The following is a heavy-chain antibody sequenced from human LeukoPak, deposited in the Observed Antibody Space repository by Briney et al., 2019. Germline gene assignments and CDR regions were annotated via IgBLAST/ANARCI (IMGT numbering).Heavy chain of an antibody. Sequence: ASVEVSCKASGYTFTGYYMHWVRQAPGQGLEWMGWINPNSGGTNYAQKFQGRVTMTRDMSISTAYMELSRLRSDDTAVYYCAREGYFDWFNWFDPWGQGTLVTVSS. V-gene: IGHV1-2*02. CDR2: INPNSGGT. J-gene: IGHJ5*02. CDR1: GYTFTGYY. D-gene: IGHD3-9*01. CDR3: AREGYFDWFNWFDP.